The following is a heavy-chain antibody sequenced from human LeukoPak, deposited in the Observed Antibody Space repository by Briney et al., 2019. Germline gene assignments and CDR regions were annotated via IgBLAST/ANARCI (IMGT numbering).Heavy chain of an antibody. V-gene: IGHV3-7*01. CDR2: IKQDGSEK. D-gene: IGHD6-13*01. CDR1: GFTFSSYW. Sequence: GGSLRLSCAASGFTFSSYWMSWVRQAPGKGLEWVANIKQDGSEKYYVDSVKGRFTISRDNAKNSLYLQMNSLRAEDTAVYYCARSSSSWYPTVDYWGQGTLVTVSS. J-gene: IGHJ4*02. CDR3: ARSSSSWYPTVDY.